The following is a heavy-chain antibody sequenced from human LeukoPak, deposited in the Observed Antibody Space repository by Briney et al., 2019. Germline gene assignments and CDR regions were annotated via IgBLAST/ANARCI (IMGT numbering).Heavy chain of an antibody. D-gene: IGHD3-22*01. CDR3: ARDSYDSSGNYLDY. CDR2: IIPIFGTA. CDR1: GGTFSSYA. Sequence: SVKVSCKASGGTFSSYAISWVRQAPGQGLEWMGGIIPIFGTANYAQKVQGRVTMTTDTSTSTAYMELRSLRSDDTAVYYCARDSYDSSGNYLDYWGQGTLVTVSS. V-gene: IGHV1-69*05. J-gene: IGHJ4*02.